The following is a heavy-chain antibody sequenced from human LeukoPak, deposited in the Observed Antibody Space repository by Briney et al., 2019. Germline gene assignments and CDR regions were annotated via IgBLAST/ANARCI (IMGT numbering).Heavy chain of an antibody. CDR2: IFYSGST. V-gene: IGHV4-34*12. CDR3: AKSNGYGLVDI. D-gene: IGHD3-10*01. Sequence: SETLSLTCAVYGASFSGYYWSWIRQPPGKGLEWIGNIFYSGSTYYSPSLRSRVTISLDTSRNQFSLKLNSVTAADTAVYYCAKSNGYGLVDIWGQGTMVTVSS. J-gene: IGHJ3*02. CDR1: GASFSGYY.